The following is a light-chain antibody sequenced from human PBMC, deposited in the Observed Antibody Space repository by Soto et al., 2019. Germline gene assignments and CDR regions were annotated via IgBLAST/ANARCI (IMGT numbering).Light chain of an antibody. J-gene: IGLJ3*02. Sequence: QSVLTQPPSVSGAPGQRVTISCTGSSSNIGAGYDVHWYQQLPGTAPKLLIYGNSNRPSGVPDRFSGSKSGTSSSLAITGLQAEDAADYCCQSYDSSLSASVFGGGTKVTVL. V-gene: IGLV1-40*01. CDR2: GNS. CDR3: QSYDSSLSASV. CDR1: SSNIGAGYD.